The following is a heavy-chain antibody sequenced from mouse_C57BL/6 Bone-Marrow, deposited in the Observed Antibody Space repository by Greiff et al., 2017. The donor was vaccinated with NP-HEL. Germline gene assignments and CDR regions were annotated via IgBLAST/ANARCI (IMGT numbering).Heavy chain of an antibody. CDR1: GFTFSDYY. D-gene: IGHD2-5*01. CDR2: ISNGGGST. Sequence: EVMLVESGGGLVQPGGSLKLSCAASGFTFSDYYMYWVRQTPETRLEWVAYISNGGGSTYYPDTVKGRFTISRDNAKNTLYLQMSRLKSEDTAMYYCARHNYSNYVHWYFDVWGTGTTVTVSS. V-gene: IGHV5-12*01. J-gene: IGHJ1*03. CDR3: ARHNYSNYVHWYFDV.